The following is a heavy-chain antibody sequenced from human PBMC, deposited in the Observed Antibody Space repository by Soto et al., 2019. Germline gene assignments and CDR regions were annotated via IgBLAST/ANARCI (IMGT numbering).Heavy chain of an antibody. Sequence: QVQLVESGGGVVQPGRSLRLSCAASGFTFSSYAMHWVRQAPGKGLEWVAVISYDGSNKYYADSVKGRFTISRDNSKNTLYLQMNSLRAEDTAVYYCAGLVIPPNGMDVWGQGTTVTVSS. CDR2: ISYDGSNK. J-gene: IGHJ6*02. V-gene: IGHV3-30-3*01. D-gene: IGHD3-9*01. CDR1: GFTFSSYA. CDR3: AGLVIPPNGMDV.